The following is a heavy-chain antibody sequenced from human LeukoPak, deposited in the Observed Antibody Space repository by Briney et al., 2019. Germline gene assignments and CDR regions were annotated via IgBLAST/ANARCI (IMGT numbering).Heavy chain of an antibody. CDR1: GVTASTNR. D-gene: IGHD5-18*01. Sequence: WGCLRHSPAAPGVTASTNRITRGRPAPREGPGWGSTIYSGGTTYYADSVMGRFTISRHSSRSTLYLQMNSLRAEDTAVYYCARVDTVMAYCFDLWGQGTLVTVSS. CDR3: ARVDTVMAYCFDL. CDR2: IYSGGTT. V-gene: IGHV3-53*04. J-gene: IGHJ5*02.